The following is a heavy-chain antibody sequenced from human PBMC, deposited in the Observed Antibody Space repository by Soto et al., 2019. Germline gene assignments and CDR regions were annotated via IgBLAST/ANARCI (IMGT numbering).Heavy chain of an antibody. J-gene: IGHJ6*03. CDR3: SRDGQGITVDPYYYYYMDV. Sequence: GGSLRLSCAASGFTFSTYNMNWVRQAPGKELEWVSSISSSISHKYYADSVEGRFTISRDNAKNSLYLQMNSLRAEDTAVYYCSRDGQGITVDPYYYYYMDVWGKGTTVTVSS. CDR1: GFTFSTYN. D-gene: IGHD3-10*01. V-gene: IGHV3-21*01. CDR2: ISSSISHK.